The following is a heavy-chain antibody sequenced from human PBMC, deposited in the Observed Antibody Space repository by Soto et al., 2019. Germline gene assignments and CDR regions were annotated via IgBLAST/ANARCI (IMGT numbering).Heavy chain of an antibody. CDR2: IWYDGSNK. V-gene: IGHV3-33*01. CDR1: GFTFSSYG. CDR3: ARGAGRIAVATQKGGYYYGMDV. Sequence: QVQLVESGGGVVQPGRSLRLSCAASGFTFSSYGMHWVRQAPGKGLEWVAVIWYDGSNKYYADSVKGRFTISRDNSKNTLYLQMNSLRGEDTAVYYCARGAGRIAVATQKGGYYYGMDVWGQGTTVTVSS. D-gene: IGHD6-13*01. J-gene: IGHJ6*02.